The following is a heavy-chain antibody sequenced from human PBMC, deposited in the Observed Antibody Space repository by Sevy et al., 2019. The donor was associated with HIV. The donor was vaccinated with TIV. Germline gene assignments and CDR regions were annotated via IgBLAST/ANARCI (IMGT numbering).Heavy chain of an antibody. D-gene: IGHD2-2*02. J-gene: IGHJ4*02. CDR3: ARHDPVGYCSSTSCYSGDY. V-gene: IGHV5-51*01. Sequence: GESLKIPCKGSGYSFTSYWIGWVRQMPGKGLEWMGIIYPGDSDTRYSPSFQGQVTISADKSISTAYLQWSSLKASDTAMYYCARHDPVGYCSSTSCYSGDYWGQGTLVTVSS. CDR2: IYPGDSDT. CDR1: GYSFTSYW.